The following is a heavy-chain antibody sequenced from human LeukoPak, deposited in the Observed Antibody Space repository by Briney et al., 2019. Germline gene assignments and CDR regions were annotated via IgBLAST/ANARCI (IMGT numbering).Heavy chain of an antibody. CDR2: INHSGAI. Sequence: SETLSFTCAFYGGSFSGYYWSWIRQSPGKGLEWIGEINHSGAIDYNTSLKRRVTISVDTSKNQFSLNLNSVTAADTAVYYCTRGGHGPGSHYRLWGLGTLVTVSS. V-gene: IGHV4-34*01. D-gene: IGHD3-10*01. CDR3: TRGGHGPGSHYRL. CDR1: GGSFSGYY. J-gene: IGHJ4*02.